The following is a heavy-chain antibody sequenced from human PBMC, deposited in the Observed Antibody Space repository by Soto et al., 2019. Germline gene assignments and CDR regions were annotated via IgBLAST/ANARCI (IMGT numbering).Heavy chain of an antibody. CDR1: GYTFTGYY. Sequence: EASVKVSCKASGYTFTGYYMHWVRQAPGQGLEWMGWINPNSGGTNYAQKFQGWVTMTRDTSISTAYMEVTRLRSDDTAVYFCARGVDLVLVSELGSKLRYFDWLFEYWGQGTPVTVSS. J-gene: IGHJ4*02. D-gene: IGHD3-9*01. V-gene: IGHV1-2*04. CDR2: INPNSGGT. CDR3: ARGVDLVLVSELGSKLRYFDWLFEY.